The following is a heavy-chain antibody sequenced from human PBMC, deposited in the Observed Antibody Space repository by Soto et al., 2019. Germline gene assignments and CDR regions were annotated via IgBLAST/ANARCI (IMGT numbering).Heavy chain of an antibody. CDR2: ISVSDAFI. CDR1: GFNVVAFA. V-gene: IGHV3-23*01. J-gene: IGHJ4*02. Sequence: GGSLRLSCAASGFNVVAFAVNWFGQSPGKGLEWVSGISVSDAFIYYADSVRGRFSISRDASENILYLQMNSLRVDDTALYYCTRETVAGITGLDYWGPGTLVTVSS. CDR3: TRETVAGITGLDY. D-gene: IGHD1-20*01.